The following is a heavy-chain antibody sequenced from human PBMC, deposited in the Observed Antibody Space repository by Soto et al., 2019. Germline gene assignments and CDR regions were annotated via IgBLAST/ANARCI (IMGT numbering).Heavy chain of an antibody. CDR2: IYYSGST. CDR3: ARSCGSGGSCYSDYYYYYGMDV. J-gene: IGHJ6*02. V-gene: IGHV4-39*01. Sequence: SETLSLTCTVSGGSISSSSYYWGWIRQPPGKGLEWIGSIYYSGSTYYNPSLKSRVTISVDTSKDQFSLKLSSVTAADTAVYYCARSCGSGGSCYSDYYYYYGMDVWGQGTTVTVSS. D-gene: IGHD2-15*01. CDR1: GGSISSSSYY.